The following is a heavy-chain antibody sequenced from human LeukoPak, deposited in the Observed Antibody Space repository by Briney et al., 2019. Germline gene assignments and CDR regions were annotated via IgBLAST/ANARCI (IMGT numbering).Heavy chain of an antibody. V-gene: IGHV3-23*01. CDR1: GFTVSSNY. CDR2: ISGSGSST. Sequence: PGGSLRLSCAASGFTVSSNYMSWVRQAPGKGLEWVSAISGSGSSTYYADSVKGRFTISRDNSKNTLYLQMNSLRAEDTARYFCARDGGDNDAFDIWGQGTMVTVSS. J-gene: IGHJ3*02. D-gene: IGHD3-16*01. CDR3: ARDGGDNDAFDI.